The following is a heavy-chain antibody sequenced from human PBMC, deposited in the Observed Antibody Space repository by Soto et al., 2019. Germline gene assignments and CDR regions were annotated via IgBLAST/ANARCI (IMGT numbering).Heavy chain of an antibody. CDR2: IYTSGST. CDR3: ARDHFTLYCASSREPPIFDY. D-gene: IGHD1-26*01. Sequence: SETLSLTCTVSGGSISSYYWSWIRQPAGKGLEWIGRIYTSGSTNYNPSLKSRVTMSVDTSKNQFSLKLSSVTAADTAVYYCARDHFTLYCASSREPPIFDYWGQGTLVTVSS. V-gene: IGHV4-4*07. CDR1: GGSISSYY. J-gene: IGHJ4*02.